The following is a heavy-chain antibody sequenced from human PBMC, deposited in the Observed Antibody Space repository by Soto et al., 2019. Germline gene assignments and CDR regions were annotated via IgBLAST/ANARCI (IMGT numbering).Heavy chain of an antibody. CDR1: GDIVSSNSAT. Sequence: SQTLSLTCAISGDIVSSNSATLDWIRQSPSRGLEWLGRTYYRSRWFNDYAGSVKGRITINPDTSNNQFSLQLTSLSPDDTAVYYCARLRGDSWFDFWGQGTRVTVS. CDR3: ARLRGDSWFDF. J-gene: IGHJ5*01. V-gene: IGHV6-1*01. CDR2: TYYRSRWFN.